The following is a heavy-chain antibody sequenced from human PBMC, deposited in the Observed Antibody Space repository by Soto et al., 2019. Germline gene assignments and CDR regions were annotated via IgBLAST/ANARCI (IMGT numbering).Heavy chain of an antibody. V-gene: IGHV4-39*02. CDR3: ARRLARGVIGWFDP. CDR2: LYFTGRT. J-gene: IGHJ5*02. D-gene: IGHD3-10*01. Sequence: QLQLQESGPGLVRPSETLSLTCTVSGASITSGTYYWGWIRQPPGKGLEWIGSLYFTGRTYYSPSLKSRVTISVDTSKNHFSLNLNSVTAADTAVYYCARRLARGVIGWFDPWGQGTLVTVST. CDR1: GASITSGTYY.